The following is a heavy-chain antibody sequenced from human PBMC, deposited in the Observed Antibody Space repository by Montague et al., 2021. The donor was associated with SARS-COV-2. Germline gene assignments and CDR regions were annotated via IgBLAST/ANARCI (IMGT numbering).Heavy chain of an antibody. CDR3: ARDAGRYSFDS. J-gene: IGHJ4*02. V-gene: IGHV5-10-1*01. D-gene: IGHD3-16*01. CDR2: IDPSDSYT. CDR1: GYSFTSYW. Sequence: QSGAEVKKPGESLRISCKGSGYSFTSYWISWVRQMPGKGLEWMGRIDPSDSYTNYSPSFQGHVTISADKSISTAYLQMNSLKSEDTAVYYCARDAGRYSFDSWGQGTLVTVST.